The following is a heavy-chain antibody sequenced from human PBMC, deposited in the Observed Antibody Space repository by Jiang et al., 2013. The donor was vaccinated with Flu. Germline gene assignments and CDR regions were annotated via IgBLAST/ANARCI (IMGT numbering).Heavy chain of an antibody. Sequence: LLKPSETLSLTCAVYGRSFSGYYWSWIRQPPGKGPEWIGEINHSGSTNYNPSLKSRVTISVDTSKNQFSLKLSSVTAADTAVYYCARRVATMGGPFDPWGQGTLVTVSS. CDR3: ARRVATMGGPFDP. D-gene: IGHD5-12*01. CDR2: INHSGST. J-gene: IGHJ5*02. V-gene: IGHV4-34*01. CDR1: GRSFSGYY.